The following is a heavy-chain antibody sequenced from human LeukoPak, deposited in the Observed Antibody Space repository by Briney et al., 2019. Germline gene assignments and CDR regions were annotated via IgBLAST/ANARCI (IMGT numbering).Heavy chain of an antibody. J-gene: IGHJ6*03. CDR2: INHSGST. CDR1: GGSFSGYY. D-gene: IGHD2-2*01. V-gene: IGHV4-34*01. CDR3: ARGRTGYHLLPTKKDYSYYYVDD. Sequence: SETLSLTCAVYGGSFSGYYWSWIRQPPGKGLEWIGEINHSGSTNYNPSLKSRVTISVDTSKNQFSLKLRSVTAADTAVYYCARGRTGYHLLPTKKDYSYYYVDDWDKGTTVTVSS.